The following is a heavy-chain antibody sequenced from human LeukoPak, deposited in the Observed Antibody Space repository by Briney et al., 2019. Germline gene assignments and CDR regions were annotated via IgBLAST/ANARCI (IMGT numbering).Heavy chain of an antibody. D-gene: IGHD3-3*01. J-gene: IGHJ4*02. CDR3: ARGLPQAVFGMLIKD. V-gene: IGHV1-8*01. Sequence: GASVTVSCTASGYPFTSYNINWVRQATGQGLEWMGWMSPNSGNAGYSQNFQGRVTMTRDTSISTAYMELSSLVSEDTAVYYCARGLPQAVFGMLIKDWGQGTLVTVSS. CDR2: MSPNSGNA. CDR1: GYPFTSYN.